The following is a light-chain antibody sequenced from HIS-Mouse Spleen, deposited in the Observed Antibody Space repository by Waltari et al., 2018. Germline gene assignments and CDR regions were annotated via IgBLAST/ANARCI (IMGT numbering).Light chain of an antibody. CDR3: QVWDSSSDHVV. Sequence: SYVLTQPPSVSVAPGKTARITCGGNNLGSKSVHWYRQKPGQAPVLVVYDDSDRPSGTPGRFSGSNSGNTATLTISGVEAGDEADYYCQVWDSSSDHVVFGGGTKLTVL. V-gene: IGLV3-21*03. J-gene: IGLJ2*01. CDR2: DDS. CDR1: NLGSKS.